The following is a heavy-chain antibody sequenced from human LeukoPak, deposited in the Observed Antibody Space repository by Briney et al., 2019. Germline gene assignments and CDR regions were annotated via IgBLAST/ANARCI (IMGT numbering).Heavy chain of an antibody. CDR2: IYHSGST. D-gene: IGHD4-23*01. CDR1: GGSISSSGYY. J-gene: IGHJ4*02. V-gene: IGHV4-39*07. Sequence: SETLSLTCTVSGGSISSSGYYWGWIRQPPGKGLEWIGIIYHSGSTYYNPSLKSRVTTSVETSKNQFSLKLSSVTAADTAVYYCARELYGGNSAYWGQGTLVTVSS. CDR3: ARELYGGNSAY.